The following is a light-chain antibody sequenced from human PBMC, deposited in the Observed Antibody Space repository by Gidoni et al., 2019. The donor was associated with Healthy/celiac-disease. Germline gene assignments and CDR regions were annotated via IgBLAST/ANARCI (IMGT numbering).Light chain of an antibody. J-gene: IGKJ5*01. Sequence: EIVLTQSPATLSLSPGERATLSCWASQSVSSYLAWYQQKPGQAPRLLIYDASNRATGIPARFSGSGSGTDFTLTISSLEPEDFAVYYCQQRSNWPPITFXQXTRLEIK. CDR2: DAS. CDR3: QQRSNWPPIT. V-gene: IGKV3-11*01. CDR1: QSVSSY.